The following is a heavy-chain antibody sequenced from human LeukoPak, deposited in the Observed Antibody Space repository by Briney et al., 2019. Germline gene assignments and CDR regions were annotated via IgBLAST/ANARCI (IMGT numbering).Heavy chain of an antibody. CDR1: GFTFSNAW. D-gene: IGHD3-22*01. V-gene: IGHV3-15*01. CDR3: TTEYYYDSSGYYPASYYFDY. CDR2: IKSNTNGGTT. J-gene: IGHJ4*02. Sequence: PGGSLRLSCAASGFTFSNAWMSWVRQAPGKGLEWVGRIKSNTNGGTTDYAAPVKGRFTISRDDSKNTLFLQMNSLKTEDTAVYYCTTEYYYDSSGYYPASYYFDYWGQGTLVTVSS.